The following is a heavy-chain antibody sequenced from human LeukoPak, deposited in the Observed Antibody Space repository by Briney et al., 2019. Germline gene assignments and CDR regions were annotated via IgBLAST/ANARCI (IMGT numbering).Heavy chain of an antibody. CDR2: LGISGDYS. D-gene: IGHD4-23*01. Sequence: GGSLRLSCAASGFTFSSYAMSWVRQAPGKGLQWVSSLGISGDYSWYAGSVKGRFTISRDVSKNTLYLQMNSLGVEDTAVYYCARGGGGNSDFVTSYTGASLSFDYWGQGALVTVSS. CDR3: ARGGGGNSDFVTSYTGASLSFDY. V-gene: IGHV3-23*01. CDR1: GFTFSSYA. J-gene: IGHJ4*02.